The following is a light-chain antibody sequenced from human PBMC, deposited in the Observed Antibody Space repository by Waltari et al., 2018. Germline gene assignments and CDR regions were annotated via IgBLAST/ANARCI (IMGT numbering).Light chain of an antibody. CDR3: SSFTTSSTVV. CDR2: EVS. Sequence: QSALPQPASVSGSPGRSITISCPGTSSNVGGYNYVSWYQHHPARAPKLMIFEVSNRPSGVSNRFSGSKSGNTASLTISGLQAEDEADYYCSSFTTSSTVVFGGGTKLTVL. J-gene: IGLJ2*01. V-gene: IGLV2-14*01. CDR1: SSNVGGYNY.